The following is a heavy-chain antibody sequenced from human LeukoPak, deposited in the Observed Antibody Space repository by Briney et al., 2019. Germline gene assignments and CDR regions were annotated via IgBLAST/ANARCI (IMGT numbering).Heavy chain of an antibody. D-gene: IGHD6-13*01. CDR1: GFTFSDYY. J-gene: IGHJ4*02. Sequence: PGGSLRLSCAASGFTFSDYYVSWIRQAPGKGLEWVSYISGTSSYTTYADSVKGRFTISRDNAKNSLYLQMNSLRGEDTAVYYCARLGSIAAAGTPDYWGQGTLVTVSS. CDR3: ARLGSIAAAGTPDY. V-gene: IGHV3-11*06. CDR2: ISGTSSYT.